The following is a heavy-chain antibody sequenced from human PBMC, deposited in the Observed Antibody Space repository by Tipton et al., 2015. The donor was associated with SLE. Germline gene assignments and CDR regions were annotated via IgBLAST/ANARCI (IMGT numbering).Heavy chain of an antibody. J-gene: IGHJ6*02. CDR3: AGQLVPYHYGMDV. D-gene: IGHD6-6*01. CDR1: GFTFSSYG. Sequence: SLRLSCAASGFTFSSYGMHSVRQGPGKGLEWVAVIWYDGSNKYYADSVKGRFTISRDNSKNTLYLQMNSLRAEDTAVYYCAGQLVPYHYGMDVWVQGTTVTVSS. CDR2: IWYDGSNK. V-gene: IGHV3-33*08.